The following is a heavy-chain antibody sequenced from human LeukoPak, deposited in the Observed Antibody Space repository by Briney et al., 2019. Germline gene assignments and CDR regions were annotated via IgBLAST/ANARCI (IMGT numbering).Heavy chain of an antibody. V-gene: IGHV3-21*01. CDR3: AGEGSQWNVLY. J-gene: IGHJ4*02. Sequence: PGGSLTLSCAASGFTFNTYTMKWVGQARGKGVEGVSSISSSTTYKYYADSPIARFPISRDNANNSLYLQMTSLRAADTAVYYCAGEGSQWNVLYWGQGTLVTLSS. CDR2: ISSSTTYK. D-gene: IGHD1-1*01. CDR1: GFTFNTYT.